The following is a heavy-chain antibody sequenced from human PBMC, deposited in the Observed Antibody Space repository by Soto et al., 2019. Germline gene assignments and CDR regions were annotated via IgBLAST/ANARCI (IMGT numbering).Heavy chain of an antibody. V-gene: IGHV1-2*04. Sequence: QVQLVQSGAEVKKPGASVKVSCKASGYTFTGYYMHWVRQAPGQGLEWMGWINPNTGGTNYAQKFKGWVTMTRDTSISTADMELSRLRSDDTAVYYCARDLPERQQRVAGLGFDYWGQGTLVTVSS. J-gene: IGHJ4*02. CDR3: ARDLPERQQRVAGLGFDY. CDR1: GYTFTGYY. CDR2: INPNTGGT. D-gene: IGHD6-13*01.